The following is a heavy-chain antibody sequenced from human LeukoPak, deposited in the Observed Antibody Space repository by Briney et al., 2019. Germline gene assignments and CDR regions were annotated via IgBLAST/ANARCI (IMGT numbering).Heavy chain of an antibody. V-gene: IGHV1-8*01. CDR3: ARKVEEEYYYYMDV. Sequence: ASVKVSCKASGYTFTSYDINWVRQATGQGLEWMGWMNPNSGNTGYAQKFQGRVTMTRNTSISTAYMELSSLRSEDTAVYHCARKVEEEYYYYMDVWGKGTTVTISS. CDR1: GYTFTSYD. CDR2: MNPNSGNT. J-gene: IGHJ6*03.